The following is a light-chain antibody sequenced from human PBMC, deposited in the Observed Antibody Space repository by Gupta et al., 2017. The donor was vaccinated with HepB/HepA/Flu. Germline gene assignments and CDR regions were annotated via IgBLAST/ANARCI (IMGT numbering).Light chain of an antibody. Sequence: SSQMTQDSAVSAAVGPTVRTTCQGDSLRNFYASCYQQKPGQAPVLVIYGKNHRPSRTPDRFEGSTAGNTASLASTGAQAEDEADYYCNSRDSSGNHNYVFGTGTKVTVL. CDR1: SLRNFY. V-gene: IGLV3-19*01. J-gene: IGLJ1*01. CDR2: GKN. CDR3: NSRDSSGNHNYV.